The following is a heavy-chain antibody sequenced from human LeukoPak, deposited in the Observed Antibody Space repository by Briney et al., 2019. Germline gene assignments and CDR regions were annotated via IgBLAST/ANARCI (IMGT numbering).Heavy chain of an antibody. Sequence: GSVKVSCKASGYTFTGYYMHWVRQAPGQGLEWMGWINPNSGGTNYAQKFQGWVTMTRDTSISTAYMELSRLRSDDTAVYYCARAGGGYSGYDHYYYHGMDVWGKGTTVTVSS. CDR1: GYTFTGYY. J-gene: IGHJ6*04. CDR3: ARAGGGYSGYDHYYYHGMDV. CDR2: INPNSGGT. V-gene: IGHV1-2*04. D-gene: IGHD5-12*01.